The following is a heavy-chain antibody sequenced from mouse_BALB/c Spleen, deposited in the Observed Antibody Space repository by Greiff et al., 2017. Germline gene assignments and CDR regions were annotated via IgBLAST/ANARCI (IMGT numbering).Heavy chain of an antibody. CDR3: ARSLSLVAFYWYFDV. CDR1: GYTFTSYW. J-gene: IGHJ1*01. D-gene: IGHD1-1*01. Sequence: QVQLQQSGAELAKPGASVKMSCKASGYTFTSYWMHWVKQRPGQGLEWIGYINPSTGYTEYNQKFKDKATLTADKSSSTAYMQLSSLTSEDSAVYYCARSLSLVAFYWYFDVWGAGTTVTVSS. V-gene: IGHV1-7*01. CDR2: INPSTGYT.